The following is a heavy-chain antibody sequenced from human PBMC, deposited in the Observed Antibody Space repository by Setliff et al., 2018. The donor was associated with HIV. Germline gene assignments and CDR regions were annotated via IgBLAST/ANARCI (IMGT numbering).Heavy chain of an antibody. Sequence: SETLSLTCAVSGDSISSSNWWNWVRQPPGKGLEWIGEIHHGGTTNYNPSLKSRLSILLDKSNNQLSLKVTSVTAAGTAVYYCARDTNYGDNIWAFDMWGQGTKVTVSS. CDR2: IHHGGTT. D-gene: IGHD4-17*01. CDR3: ARDTNYGDNIWAFDM. J-gene: IGHJ3*02. CDR1: GDSISSSNW. V-gene: IGHV4-4*02.